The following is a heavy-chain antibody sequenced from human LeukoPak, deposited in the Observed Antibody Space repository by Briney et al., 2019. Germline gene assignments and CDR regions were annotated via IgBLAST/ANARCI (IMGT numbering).Heavy chain of an antibody. D-gene: IGHD2-21*02. CDR1: GFTFSSYA. J-gene: IGHJ1*01. CDR3: TSWGDTTAEYFQR. V-gene: IGHV3-23*01. CDR2: IRDSGSST. Sequence: GGSLRLSCAASGFTFSSYAMSWVRQAPGKGLGWVSAIRDSGSSTHYADSVKGRFTTSRDNSKNTLFLQMNSLRVEDTAVYYCTSWGDTTAEYFQRWGQGTLVTVSS.